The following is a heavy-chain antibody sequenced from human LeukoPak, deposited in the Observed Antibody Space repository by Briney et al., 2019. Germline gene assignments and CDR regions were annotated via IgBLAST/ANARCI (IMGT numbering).Heavy chain of an antibody. J-gene: IGHJ5*02. CDR1: GYTFTSYG. D-gene: IGHD1-26*01. Sequence: ASVKVSCKTSGYTFTSYGISWVRQAPGQGLEWMGWTSSFSDNTKYAEKFQGRVTMTRDTSTSTVYMELSSLRSEDTAVYYCARDRRKVGPTHIDPWGRGTLVTVSS. CDR3: ARDRRKVGPTHIDP. V-gene: IGHV1-18*01. CDR2: TSSFSDNT.